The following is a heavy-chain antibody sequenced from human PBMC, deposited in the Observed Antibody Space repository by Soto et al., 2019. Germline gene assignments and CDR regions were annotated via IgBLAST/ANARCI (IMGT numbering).Heavy chain of an antibody. V-gene: IGHV1-69*04. CDR2: IIPILGIA. D-gene: IGHD2-15*01. CDR1: GGTFSSYT. CDR3: ARDEGYCSGGSCSALDY. J-gene: IGHJ4*02. Sequence: GASVKVSCKASGGTFSSYTISWVRQAPGQGLEWMGRIIPILGIANYAQKFQGRVTITADKSTSTAYMELSSLRSEDTAVYYCARDEGYCSGGSCSALDYWGQGTLVTVSS.